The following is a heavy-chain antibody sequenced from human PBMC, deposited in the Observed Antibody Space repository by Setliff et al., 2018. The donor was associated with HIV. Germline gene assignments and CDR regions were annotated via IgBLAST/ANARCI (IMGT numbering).Heavy chain of an antibody. D-gene: IGHD2-15*01. CDR3: ARLAREEYCRGRTCYPNWFDP. V-gene: IGHV4-59*08. CDR2: IFYSVNT. CDR1: GGSIRTYY. Sequence: PSETLSLTCTVSGGSIRTYYWSWIRQPPGKGLEWIGYIFYSVNTNYNPSLKGRVTISVDTSKNQFSLKLSSVTAADPAVYYCARLAREEYCRGRTCYPNWFDPWGHGTLVTVS. J-gene: IGHJ5*02.